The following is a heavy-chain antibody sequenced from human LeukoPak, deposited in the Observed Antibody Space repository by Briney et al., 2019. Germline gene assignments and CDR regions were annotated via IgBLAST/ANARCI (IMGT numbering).Heavy chain of an antibody. CDR3: ARDLHDSSGYLTEEIFDY. J-gene: IGHJ4*02. Sequence: GRSLRLSCAASGFIFSSYSMNWVRQTPGKGLEWVSSISSSSSYIYYADSVKGRFTISRDNARNSLYLQMNSLRAEDTAVYYCARDLHDSSGYLTEEIFDYWGQGTLVTVSS. V-gene: IGHV3-21*01. CDR1: GFIFSSYS. CDR2: ISSSSSYI. D-gene: IGHD3-22*01.